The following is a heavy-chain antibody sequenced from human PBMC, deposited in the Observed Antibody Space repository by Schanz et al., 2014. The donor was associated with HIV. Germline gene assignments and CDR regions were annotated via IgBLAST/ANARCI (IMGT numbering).Heavy chain of an antibody. CDR2: ISYDGSNK. J-gene: IGHJ6*02. CDR3: AKGSSLWSFYYGMDV. V-gene: IGHV3-30*18. D-gene: IGHD3-10*01. CDR1: GFMFSSYG. Sequence: VQLVESGGDLVKPGGSLRLSCEASGFMFSSYGMSWVRQAPGKGLEWVAVISYDGSNKYYADSVKGRFTISRDNSKNTLYLQMNSLRAEDTAVYYCAKGSSLWSFYYGMDVWGQGTTVTVSS.